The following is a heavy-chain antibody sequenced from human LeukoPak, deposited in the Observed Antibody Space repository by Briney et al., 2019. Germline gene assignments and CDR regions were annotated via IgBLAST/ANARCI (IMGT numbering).Heavy chain of an antibody. CDR2: FDPEDGET. CDR3: ATGTYYDFWSGWFVRPRANWFDP. Sequence: ASVKVSCKVSGYPLTELSMHWVRQAPGKGLEWMGGFDPEDGETIYAQKFQGRVTMTEDTSTDTAYMELSSLRSEDTAVYYCATGTYYDFWSGWFVRPRANWFDPWGQGTLVTVSS. CDR1: GYPLTELS. J-gene: IGHJ5*02. V-gene: IGHV1-24*01. D-gene: IGHD3-3*01.